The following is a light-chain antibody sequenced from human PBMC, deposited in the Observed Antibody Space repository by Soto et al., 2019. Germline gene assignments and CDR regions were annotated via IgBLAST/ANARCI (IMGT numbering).Light chain of an antibody. CDR1: SSDVGFYNY. CDR2: EVS. Sequence: QSALTQPASVSGSPGQSITISCTGTSSDVGFYNYVSWYQQHPGTAPKLLIYEVSNRPSGVSNRFSGSKSGNTASLTISGLQAEDEADYHCSSYTRSTTWVFGGGTKVTV. CDR3: SSYTRSTTWV. J-gene: IGLJ3*02. V-gene: IGLV2-14*01.